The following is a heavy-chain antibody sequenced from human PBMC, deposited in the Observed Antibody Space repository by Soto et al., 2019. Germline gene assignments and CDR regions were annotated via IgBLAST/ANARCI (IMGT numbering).Heavy chain of an antibody. CDR2: IYSGGST. D-gene: IGHD3-22*01. Sequence: EVQLVESGGGLIQPGGSLRLSCAASGFTVSSNYMSWVRQAPGKGLEWVSVIYSGGSTYYADSVKGRFSISKDNSKNTLYRHRNSLRAEDTAGYYCARERGESGYPEYFQHWGHGTLVTVSA. V-gene: IGHV3-53*01. CDR3: ARERGESGYPEYFQH. CDR1: GFTVSSNY. J-gene: IGHJ1*01.